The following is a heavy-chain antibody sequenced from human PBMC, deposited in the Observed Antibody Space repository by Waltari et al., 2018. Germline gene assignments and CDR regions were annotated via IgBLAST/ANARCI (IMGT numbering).Heavy chain of an antibody. CDR2: INPYNGDT. Sequence: QLVQSGAEVKKPGASVKVSCKASGYIFSNYGITWVRKAPGQGLEWMGWINPYNGDTKYEQNLQGRVTMTTDTSTTTAYMEIRTLRSDDTAIYYCARDDVYRSNFGGFWGQGTLVTVSS. V-gene: IGHV1-18*01. CDR1: GYIFSNYG. CDR3: ARDDVYRSNFGGF. D-gene: IGHD6-13*01. J-gene: IGHJ4*02.